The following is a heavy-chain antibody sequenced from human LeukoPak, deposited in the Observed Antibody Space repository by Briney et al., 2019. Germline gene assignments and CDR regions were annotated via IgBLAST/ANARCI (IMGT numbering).Heavy chain of an antibody. CDR3: ARGYCSGGSCPTGFDY. V-gene: IGHV1-69*13. Sequence: ASVKVSCKASGGTFSSYAISWVRQAPGQGLEWMGGIIPIFGTANYAQKFQGRVTITEDESTSTAYMELSSLRSEDTAVYYCARGYCSGGSCPTGFDYWGQGTLVTVSS. CDR2: IIPIFGTA. D-gene: IGHD2-15*01. J-gene: IGHJ4*02. CDR1: GGTFSSYA.